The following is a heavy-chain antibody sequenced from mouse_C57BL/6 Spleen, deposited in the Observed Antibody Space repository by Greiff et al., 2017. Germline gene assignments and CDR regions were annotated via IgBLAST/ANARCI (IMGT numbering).Heavy chain of an antibody. J-gene: IGHJ1*03. CDR3: ARSEIYYYGSSPYWYFDV. D-gene: IGHD1-1*01. V-gene: IGHV1-64*01. CDR1: GYTFTSYW. CDR2: IHPNSGST. Sequence: QVQLQQPGAELVKPGASVKLSCKASGYTFTSYWMHWVKQRPGPGLEWIGMIHPNSGSTNYNEKFKSKATLTVDKSSSTAYMQLSSLTSEDSAVYYCARSEIYYYGSSPYWYFDVWGTGTTVTVSS.